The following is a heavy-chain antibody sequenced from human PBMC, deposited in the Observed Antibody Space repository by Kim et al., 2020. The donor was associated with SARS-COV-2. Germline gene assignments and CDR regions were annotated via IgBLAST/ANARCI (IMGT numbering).Heavy chain of an antibody. CDR2: DKK. Sequence: DKKYYEESVKGRLPISRDNSKNALYLQMSSLRVEDTAVYYCATNLAAAGVVWGQGTLVTVSS. CDR3: ATNLAAAGVV. V-gene: IGHV3-66*01. D-gene: IGHD6-13*01. J-gene: IGHJ4*02.